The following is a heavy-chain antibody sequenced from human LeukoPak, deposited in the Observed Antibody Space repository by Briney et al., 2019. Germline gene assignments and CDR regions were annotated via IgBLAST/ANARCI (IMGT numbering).Heavy chain of an antibody. J-gene: IGHJ5*02. V-gene: IGHV4-61*02. CDR1: GGSISSGSYY. D-gene: IGHD4-17*01. CDR3: ARGAYGDCP. Sequence: TLSLTCTVSGGSISSGSYYWGWVRQPAGRGLEWVGRIYTSGSTNYNPSLKSRVTISVDTSKNQFSLKLSSVTAADTAVYYCARGAYGDCPWGQGTLVTVSS. CDR2: IYTSGST.